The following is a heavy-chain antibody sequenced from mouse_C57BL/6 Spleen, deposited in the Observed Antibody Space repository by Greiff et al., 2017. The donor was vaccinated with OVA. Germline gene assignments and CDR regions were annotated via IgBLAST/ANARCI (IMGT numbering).Heavy chain of an antibody. V-gene: IGHV5-9*01. D-gene: IGHD6-5*01. Sequence: EVKVVESGGGLVKPGGSLKLSCAASGFTFSSYTMSWVRQTPEKRLEWVATISGGGGNTYYPDSVKGRFTISRDNAKNTLYLQMSSLRSEDTALYYCARRDAWFAYWGQGTLVTVSA. CDR1: GFTFSSYT. CDR2: ISGGGGNT. J-gene: IGHJ3*01. CDR3: ARRDAWFAY.